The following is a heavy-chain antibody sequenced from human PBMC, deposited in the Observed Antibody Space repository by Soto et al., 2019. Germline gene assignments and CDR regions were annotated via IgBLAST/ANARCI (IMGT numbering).Heavy chain of an antibody. CDR2: IIPIFGTA. J-gene: IGHJ6*02. CDR3: GRSGDYYYGMDV. Sequence: ASVTVSCKASVGTFISYAIIWFRQAPGQGLEWMGGIIPIFGTANDAQKFQGRVTITADKSTSTAYMELSSLRSEDTAVYYCGRSGDYYYGMDVWGQGPTVTVSS. D-gene: IGHD3-10*01. CDR1: VGTFISYA. V-gene: IGHV1-69*06.